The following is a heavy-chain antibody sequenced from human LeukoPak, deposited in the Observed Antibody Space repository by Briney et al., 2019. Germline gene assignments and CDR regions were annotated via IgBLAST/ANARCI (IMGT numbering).Heavy chain of an antibody. J-gene: IGHJ4*02. CDR3: TTDLLEMATTWGFDY. Sequence: GGSLRLSCAASGFTFSNAWMSWVRQAPGKGLEWVGRIKSKTDGGTTDYAAPVKGRFTISRDDSKNTLYLQMNSLKTEDTAVYYCTTDLLEMATTWGFDYWGQGTLVTVSS. D-gene: IGHD5-24*01. CDR1: GFTFSNAW. V-gene: IGHV3-15*01. CDR2: IKSKTDGGTT.